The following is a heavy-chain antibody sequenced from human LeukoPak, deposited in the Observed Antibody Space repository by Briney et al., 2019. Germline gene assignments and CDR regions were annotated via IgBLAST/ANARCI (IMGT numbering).Heavy chain of an antibody. D-gene: IGHD3-3*01. CDR2: INHSGST. Sequence: PSETLSLTCTVSGGSISSYYWSWIRQPPGKGLEWIGEINHSGSTNYNPSLKSRVTISVDTSKNQFSLKLSSVTAADTAVYYCARGGGERFLEWLLSFDYWGQGTLVTVSS. J-gene: IGHJ4*02. CDR1: GGSISSYY. CDR3: ARGGGERFLEWLLSFDY. V-gene: IGHV4-34*01.